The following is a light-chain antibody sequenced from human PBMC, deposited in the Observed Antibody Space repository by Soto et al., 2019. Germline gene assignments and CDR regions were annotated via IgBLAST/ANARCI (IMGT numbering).Light chain of an antibody. V-gene: IGKV1-39*01. Sequence: ILITQSPSSLSAFVXDRVIISCRASQSLSNFSXXXQHXXGXAPKXXXAYXSSLQRGGPSRLSGSGSETDFILTINNFQAKDFANYYFQQSQSSTRTFGGGTKVDIK. J-gene: IGKJ4*01. CDR1: QSLSNF. CDR3: QQSQSSTRT. CDR2: YXS.